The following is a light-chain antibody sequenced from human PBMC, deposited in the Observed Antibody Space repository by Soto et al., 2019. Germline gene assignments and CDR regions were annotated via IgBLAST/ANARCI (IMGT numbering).Light chain of an antibody. CDR1: SSDVGGYNY. CDR2: DVS. V-gene: IGLV2-14*03. CDR3: TSYTANKTPL. J-gene: IGLJ2*01. Sequence: QYALTQPASVSGSPGQSITISCTGTSSDVGGYNYVSWYQQHPGKAPKLMIYDVSSRPSGVSNRFSGSKSGNTASLIISGLLAEDEADYYCTSYTANKTPLFGGGTQLTVL.